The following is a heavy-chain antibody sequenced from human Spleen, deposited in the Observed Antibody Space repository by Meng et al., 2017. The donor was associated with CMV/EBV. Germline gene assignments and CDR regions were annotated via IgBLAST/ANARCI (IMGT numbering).Heavy chain of an antibody. D-gene: IGHD5-24*01. V-gene: IGHV3-23*01. CDR1: GFTFSNYA. Sequence: GGSLRLSCAASGFTFSNYAMSWVRQAPGRGLEWVSYISNSGGSTYYADSVKGRFTISRDKSKNTLYLQMKSLRAEDSAIYYCAKDQYGYRAEYFQHWGQGTLVTVSS. J-gene: IGHJ1*01. CDR3: AKDQYGYRAEYFQH. CDR2: ISNSGGST.